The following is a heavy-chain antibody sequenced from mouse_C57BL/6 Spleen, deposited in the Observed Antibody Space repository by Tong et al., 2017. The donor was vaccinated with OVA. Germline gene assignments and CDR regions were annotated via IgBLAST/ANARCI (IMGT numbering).Heavy chain of an antibody. CDR2: INSDGGST. CDR3: ARHDGNYWYFDV. D-gene: IGHD2-1*01. J-gene: IGHJ1*01. CDR1: EYEFPSHD. Sequence: EVQPQATRGGVMQPGEHLKLSCESNEYEFPSHDMSWVRKTPEKRLELVAAINSDGGSTYYPDTMERRFIISRDNTKKTRYLQMSSLRSEDTALYYCARHDGNYWYFDVWGAGTTVTVSS. V-gene: IGHV5-2*01.